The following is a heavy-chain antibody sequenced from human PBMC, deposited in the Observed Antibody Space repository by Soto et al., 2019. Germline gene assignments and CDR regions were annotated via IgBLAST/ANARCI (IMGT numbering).Heavy chain of an antibody. CDR3: AHRILRTVFGLVTTTAIYFDF. CDR2: IYWDADK. Sequence: QITLNESGPTVVKPAETLTLTCTFSGFSLTTSGVGVGWIRQSPGKAPEWLALIYWDADKRYSASLKSRLTITKATSKNQVVLTMASVDPADTATYYCAHRILRTVFGLVTTTAIYFDFWGQGTPVVVSS. D-gene: IGHD3-3*01. V-gene: IGHV2-5*02. CDR1: GFSLTTSGVG. J-gene: IGHJ4*02.